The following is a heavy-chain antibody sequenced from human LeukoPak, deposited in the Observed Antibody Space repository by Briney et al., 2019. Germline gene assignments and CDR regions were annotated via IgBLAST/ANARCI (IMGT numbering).Heavy chain of an antibody. Sequence: PGGSLRLSCAASGFTVSSNYMSWVRQAPGKGLEWVSVTYSGGSTYYADSVKGRFTISRDNSKNTLYLQMNSLRAEDTAVYYCARDLRSAAAGTRARWFDPWGQGTLVTVSS. CDR3: ARDLRSAAAGTRARWFDP. CDR2: TYSGGST. J-gene: IGHJ5*02. V-gene: IGHV3-66*01. CDR1: GFTVSSNY. D-gene: IGHD6-13*01.